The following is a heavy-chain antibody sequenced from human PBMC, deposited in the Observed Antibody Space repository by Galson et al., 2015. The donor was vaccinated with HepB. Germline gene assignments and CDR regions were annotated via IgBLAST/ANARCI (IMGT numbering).Heavy chain of an antibody. Sequence: SLRLSCAASGFTFSSYSMNWVRQAPGKGLEWVSSISSSSSYIYYADSVKGRFTISRDNAKNSLYLQMNSLRAEDTAVYYCARDGRYSSSWKFYWYCDLWGRGTLVTVSS. V-gene: IGHV3-21*01. J-gene: IGHJ2*01. CDR3: ARDGRYSSSWKFYWYCDL. D-gene: IGHD6-13*01. CDR2: ISSSSSYI. CDR1: GFTFSSYS.